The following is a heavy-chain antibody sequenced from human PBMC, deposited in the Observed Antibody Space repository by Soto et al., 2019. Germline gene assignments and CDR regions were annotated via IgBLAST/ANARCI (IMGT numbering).Heavy chain of an antibody. CDR2: ISSSSSTI. D-gene: IGHD4-17*01. CDR1: GLTFSSYS. CDR3: ARGKFAYGGFDI. Sequence: GGSLRLSCAASGLTFSSYSMNWVRRAPGKGLEWVSYISSSSSTIYYADSVKGRFTISRDNAKNSLYLQMNSLRAEDTAVYYCARGKFAYGGFDIWGQGTMVTVSS. J-gene: IGHJ3*02. V-gene: IGHV3-48*01.